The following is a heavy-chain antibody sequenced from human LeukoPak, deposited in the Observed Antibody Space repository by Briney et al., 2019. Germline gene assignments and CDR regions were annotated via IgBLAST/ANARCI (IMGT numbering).Heavy chain of an antibody. V-gene: IGHV1-2*02. J-gene: IGHJ6*03. CDR2: INPNSGGT. D-gene: IGHD3-22*01. CDR1: GYTFTGYY. CDR3: ARLKGGYYDSSGYYRLHYYYYYMDV. Sequence: ASVKVSCKASGYTFTGYYMHWVRQAPGQGLEWMGWINPNSGGTNYAQKFQGRVTMTRDTSISTAYMELSRLRSDDTAVYYCARLKGGYYDSSGYYRLHYYYYYMDVWGKGTTVTVSS.